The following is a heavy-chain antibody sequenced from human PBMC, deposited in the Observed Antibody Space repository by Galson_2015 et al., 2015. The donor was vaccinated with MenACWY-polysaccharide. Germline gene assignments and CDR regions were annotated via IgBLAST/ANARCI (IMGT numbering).Heavy chain of an antibody. Sequence: ESLSLTRTVSGGSLHTNFWAWVRRAPRGGVGWVGYLFNRGGTNFKLSFESRAPLFAVTSQNQFSLRLTSVTAADTALYYCARILGGWNQLDYWGQGTLVTVSS. V-gene: IGHV4-59*01. CDR3: ARILGGWNQLDY. J-gene: IGHJ4*02. D-gene: IGHD1-14*01. CDR2: LFNRGGT. CDR1: GGSLHTNF.